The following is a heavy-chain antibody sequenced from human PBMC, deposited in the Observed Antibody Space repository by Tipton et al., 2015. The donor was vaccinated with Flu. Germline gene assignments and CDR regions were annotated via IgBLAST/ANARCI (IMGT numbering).Heavy chain of an antibody. CDR1: GDSISSSSDY. CDR2: IYYSGST. Sequence: GLVKPSETLSLSCTVSGDSISSSSDYWGWIRQPPGKGLEWIGSIYYSGSTYYNPSLKSRVTISVDTSKNQFSLKLSSVTAADTAVYYCARTAPGPIDYWGQGTLVTVSS. J-gene: IGHJ4*02. CDR3: ARTAPGPIDY. V-gene: IGHV4-39*01.